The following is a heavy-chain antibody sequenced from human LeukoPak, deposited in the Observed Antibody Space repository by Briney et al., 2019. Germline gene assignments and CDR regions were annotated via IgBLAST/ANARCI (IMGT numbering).Heavy chain of an antibody. J-gene: IGHJ3*02. CDR3: ARDADYSSGIGAFDI. Sequence: PSETLSLTCTVSGGSISSYYWNWIRQSPGKGLEWIGYIYYSGSTSYNPSLKSRVTISVDTSKNQFSLKLSSVTAADTAVYYCARDADYSSGIGAFDIWGQGTMVTVSS. CDR2: IYYSGST. CDR1: GGSISSYY. D-gene: IGHD6-19*01. V-gene: IGHV4-59*01.